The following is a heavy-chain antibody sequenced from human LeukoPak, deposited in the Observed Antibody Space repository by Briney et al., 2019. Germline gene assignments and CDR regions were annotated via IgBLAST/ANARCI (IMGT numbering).Heavy chain of an antibody. CDR3: ATSAIAAAATGAYI. CDR2: IYYSGST. J-gene: IGHJ3*02. V-gene: IGHV4-59*01. D-gene: IGHD6-13*01. Sequence: PETLSLTCTVSGGSISSYYWSWIRQPPGKGLEWIGYIYYSGSTNYNPSLKSRVTISVDTSKNQFSLKLSSVTAADTAVYYCATSAIAAAATGAYIWGQGTMVTVSS. CDR1: GGSISSYY.